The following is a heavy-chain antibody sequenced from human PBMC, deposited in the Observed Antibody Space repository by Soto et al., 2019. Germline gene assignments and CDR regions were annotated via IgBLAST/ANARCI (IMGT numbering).Heavy chain of an antibody. CDR3: TGSPTVTTLVDY. Sequence: ESGGGLVKPGGSLRLSCAASGFTFSNAWMSWVRQAPGKGLEWVGRIKSKTDGGTTDYAAPVKGRFTISRDDSKNTLYLQMNSLKTEDTAVYYCTGSPTVTTLVDYWGQGTLVTVSS. CDR2: IKSKTDGGTT. V-gene: IGHV3-15*01. CDR1: GFTFSNAW. D-gene: IGHD4-17*01. J-gene: IGHJ4*02.